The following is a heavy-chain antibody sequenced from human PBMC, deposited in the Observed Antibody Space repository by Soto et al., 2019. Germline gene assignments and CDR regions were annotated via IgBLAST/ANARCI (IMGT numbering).Heavy chain of an antibody. V-gene: IGHV1-24*01. Sequence: QVQLVQSGAEVKKPGASVKVSCKVSGYTLNEVAMHWVRQAPGKGLEWLGGFDPDEAETIYAQHFQGRVTMTEDTSTETVYMELSSLRSEDTALYFCTTYHGDYNFDHWGQGTLVTGSS. CDR2: FDPDEAET. D-gene: IGHD4-17*01. J-gene: IGHJ5*02. CDR1: GYTLNEVA. CDR3: TTYHGDYNFDH.